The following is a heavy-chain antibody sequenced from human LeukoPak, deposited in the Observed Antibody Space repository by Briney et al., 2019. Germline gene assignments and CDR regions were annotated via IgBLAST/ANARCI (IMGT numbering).Heavy chain of an antibody. V-gene: IGHV1-18*01. D-gene: IGHD1-1*01. CDR2: VSAYDANT. CDR3: AREGVDGTGTTPFDY. Sequence: GASVKVSCKASGYIFTNYGISWVRQAPGQGLEWMGWVSAYDANTNYAQKLQGRLTMTTDRSTSTAYMELRSLRSDDTAMYYCAREGVDGTGTTPFDYWGQGTLVTVSS. J-gene: IGHJ4*02. CDR1: GYIFTNYG.